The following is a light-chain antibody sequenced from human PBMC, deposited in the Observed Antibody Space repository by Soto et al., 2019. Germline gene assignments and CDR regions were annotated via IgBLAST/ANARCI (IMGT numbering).Light chain of an antibody. V-gene: IGKV3-20*01. CDR1: QSVSSSY. CDR3: QQYGSSPT. CDR2: GAS. Sequence: EIVLTQSPGTLSLSPGERATLSCRASQSVSSSYLAWYQQKPGQAPRLLIYGASSRATGIPDRFSGSGSGTDFTLTISRLEPEDFAVYYCQQYGSSPTFGGGTNLEIK. J-gene: IGKJ4*01.